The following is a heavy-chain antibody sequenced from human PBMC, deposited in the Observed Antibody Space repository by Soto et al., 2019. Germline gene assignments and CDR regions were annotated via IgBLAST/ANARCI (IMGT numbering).Heavy chain of an antibody. V-gene: IGHV4-59*01. CDR2: IYYSGST. Sequence: AETLSLTCTVSGGSSSSYYWSWIRQPPGKGLEWIGYIYYSGSTNYNPSLKSRVTISVDTSKNQFSLKLSSVTAADTAVYYCASTAHSSGWYSGGFDYWGQGTLVTVSS. CDR1: GGSSSSYY. D-gene: IGHD6-19*01. J-gene: IGHJ4*02. CDR3: ASTAHSSGWYSGGFDY.